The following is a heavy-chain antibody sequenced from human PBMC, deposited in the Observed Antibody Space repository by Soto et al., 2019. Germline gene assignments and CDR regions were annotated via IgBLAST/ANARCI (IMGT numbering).Heavy chain of an antibody. D-gene: IGHD6-13*01. J-gene: IGHJ4*02. CDR1: GFTFSSYA. CDR3: AREGYSSYPWPVYYFDY. Sequence: GGSLRLSCAASGFTFSSYAMHWVRQAPGKGLEWVAVISYDGSNKYYADSVKGRFTISRDNSKNTLYLQMNSLRAEDTAVYYCAREGYSSYPWPVYYFDYWGQGTLVTVSS. CDR2: ISYDGSNK. V-gene: IGHV3-30-3*01.